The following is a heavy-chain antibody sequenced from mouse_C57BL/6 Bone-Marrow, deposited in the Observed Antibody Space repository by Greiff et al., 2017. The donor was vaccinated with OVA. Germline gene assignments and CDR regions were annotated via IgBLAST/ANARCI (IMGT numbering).Heavy chain of an antibody. J-gene: IGHJ1*03. CDR1: GFSFPTYG. CDR3: ARAPYDVSSYFWYFDV. Sequence: VKLQPSGPGLVQPSQSLSLTCPVSGFSFPTYGVHWVRQSPDKGLEWLGVIRSGGSPDYNAAFISRPCISKDSTKSQVFFKRNMLQADDTAIYYGARAPYDVSSYFWYFDVWGTGTTVTVSS. D-gene: IGHD1-1*01. V-gene: IGHV2-2*01. CDR2: IRSGGSP.